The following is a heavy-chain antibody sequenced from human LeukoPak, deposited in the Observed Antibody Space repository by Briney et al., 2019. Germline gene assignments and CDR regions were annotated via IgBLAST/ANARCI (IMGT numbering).Heavy chain of an antibody. CDR1: GGSISGGGYY. D-gene: IGHD3-22*01. Sequence: PSETLSLTCTVSGGSISGGGYYWSWIRQHPGKGLEWIGYIYYSGSTYYNPSLKSRVTISVDTSKNQFSLKLSSVAAADTAVYYCARFPMIVVVHDAFDIWGQGTMVTVSS. CDR2: IYYSGST. V-gene: IGHV4-31*03. CDR3: ARFPMIVVVHDAFDI. J-gene: IGHJ3*02.